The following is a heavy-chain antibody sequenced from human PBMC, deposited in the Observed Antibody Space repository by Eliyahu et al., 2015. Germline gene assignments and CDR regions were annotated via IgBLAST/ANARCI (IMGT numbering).Heavy chain of an antibody. D-gene: IGHD2-15*01. CDR1: GFTFSXYG. CDR2: VSHAGSNI. V-gene: IGHV3-30*18. Sequence: QVQLVESGGGVVQPGRSLRLSCAASGFTFSXYGMHWVRQAPGKGLEWVTGVSHAGSNIYYADSVKGRFTVSRDNSKNTLYLQMNSLRAEDTAVYYCAKEKADTTVVVGGIGYGMDVWGQGTTVTVSS. CDR3: AKEKADTTVVVGGIGYGMDV. J-gene: IGHJ6*02.